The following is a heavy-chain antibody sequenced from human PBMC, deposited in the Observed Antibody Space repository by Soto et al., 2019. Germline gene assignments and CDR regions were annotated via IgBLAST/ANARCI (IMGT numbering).Heavy chain of an antibody. CDR1: GVTFSDHS. CDR2: SRNKVNGYNT. D-gene: IGHD3-10*01. V-gene: IGHV3-72*01. Sequence: EVQLVESGGGLVQPGGSLRLSCAVSGVTFSDHSMDWVRQAPGKGLEWVGRSRNKVNGYNTQYAASVKGRFTISRNDSKNALILQMHSLKTEDTAVSDCAALVRGATAADYWGQGALVTVSS. CDR3: AALVRGATAADY. J-gene: IGHJ4*02.